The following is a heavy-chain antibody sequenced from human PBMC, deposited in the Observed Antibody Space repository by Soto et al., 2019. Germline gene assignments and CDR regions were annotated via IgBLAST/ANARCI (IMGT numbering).Heavy chain of an antibody. CDR1: GGSISGYY. Sequence: LELLSLTCAVYGGSISGYYWSRIRKHQGKGLEWIGEINHSGSTNYNPSLKSRVTISVDTSKDQFSLKLSSVTAADTAVYYCASHPFTMVRGVMDYFDYWGHGP. V-gene: IGHV4-34*01. CDR2: INHSGST. D-gene: IGHD3-10*01. CDR3: ASHPFTMVRGVMDYFDY. J-gene: IGHJ4*01.